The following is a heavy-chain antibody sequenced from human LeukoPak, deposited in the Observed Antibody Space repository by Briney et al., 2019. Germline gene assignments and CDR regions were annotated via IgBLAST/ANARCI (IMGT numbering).Heavy chain of an antibody. D-gene: IGHD3-16*02. CDR2: IYSGGST. CDR3: TTGSFMITFGGVIVPPGY. V-gene: IGHV3-53*01. J-gene: IGHJ4*02. Sequence: GGSLRLSCAASGFTVSSNYMSWVRQAPGKGLEWVSVIYSGGSTYYADSVKGRFTISRDNSKNTLYLQMNSLKTEDTAVYYCTTGSFMITFGGVIVPPGYWGQGTLVTVSS. CDR1: GFTVSSNY.